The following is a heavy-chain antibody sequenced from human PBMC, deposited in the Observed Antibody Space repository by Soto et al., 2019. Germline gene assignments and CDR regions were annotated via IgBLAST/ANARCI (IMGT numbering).Heavy chain of an antibody. D-gene: IGHD4-17*01. V-gene: IGHV3-64*01. J-gene: IGHJ3*02. Sequence: GGSLRLSCAASGFTFSSYAMHWVRQAPGKGLEYVSAISSNGGSTYYANSVKGRFTISRDNSKNTLYLQMGSLRAEDMAVYYCARDLAQDDYGDYGVGDAFDIWGQGTMVTVSS. CDR1: GFTFSSYA. CDR2: ISSNGGST. CDR3: ARDLAQDDYGDYGVGDAFDI.